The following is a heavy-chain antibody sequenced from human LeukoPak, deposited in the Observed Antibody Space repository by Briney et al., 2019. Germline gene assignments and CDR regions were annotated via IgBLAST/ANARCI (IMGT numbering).Heavy chain of an antibody. CDR3: ARDGGWFGELLPMDY. Sequence: PGGSLRLSCAASGFTFSSYNMNWVRHVPGKGLEWVSSITSSSSIFYADSVKGRFTISRDNAKNSLYLQMNSLRAEDTAVYYCARDGGWFGELLPMDYWGQGTLVTVSS. D-gene: IGHD3-10*01. CDR2: ITSSSSI. J-gene: IGHJ4*02. CDR1: GFTFSSYN. V-gene: IGHV3-21*01.